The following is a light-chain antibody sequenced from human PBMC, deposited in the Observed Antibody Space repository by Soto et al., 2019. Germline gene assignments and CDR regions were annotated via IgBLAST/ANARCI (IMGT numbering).Light chain of an antibody. CDR1: QSVNSR. Sequence: EIVMTQSPATLSLSPGDRVTLSCRASQSVNSRLAWYQQNPGQAPRLLIYGASTRATDIPARFSGSGSGTDFTLTISSLQSEDFGVYYCQQSNNWPLSFGGGTKVEIK. CDR2: GAS. V-gene: IGKV3-15*01. J-gene: IGKJ4*01. CDR3: QQSNNWPLS.